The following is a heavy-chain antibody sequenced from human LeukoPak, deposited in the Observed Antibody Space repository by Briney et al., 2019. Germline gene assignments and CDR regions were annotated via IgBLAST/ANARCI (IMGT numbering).Heavy chain of an antibody. V-gene: IGHV4-39*07. CDR1: GGSISSSSYY. D-gene: IGHD1-26*01. Sequence: SETLSLTCTVSGGSISSSSYYWSWIRQPPGKGLEWIGSIYYSGSTYYNPSLKSRVTISVDTSKNQFSLKLSSVTAADTAVYYCARGRSYYFGNRQYYFDYWGQGTLVTVSS. CDR2: IYYSGST. CDR3: ARGRSYYFGNRQYYFDY. J-gene: IGHJ4*02.